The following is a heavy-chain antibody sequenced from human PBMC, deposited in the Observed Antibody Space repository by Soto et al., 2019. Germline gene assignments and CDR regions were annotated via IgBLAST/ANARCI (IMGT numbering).Heavy chain of an antibody. V-gene: IGHV3-30*18. CDR3: AKSLGIVVRPPLPVIDH. CDR2: ISYDGSKT. Sequence: QVQLVESGGGVVQPGRSLRLSCAASGFIFSSYGIHWVRQTPGKGLEWVAVISYDGSKTFYADSVKGRFTVSRDNSKNTLYLQMNSLRPEDTSVYYCAKSLGIVVRPPLPVIDHWGQGTLVTVSS. D-gene: IGHD6-6*01. CDR1: GFIFSSYG. J-gene: IGHJ4*02.